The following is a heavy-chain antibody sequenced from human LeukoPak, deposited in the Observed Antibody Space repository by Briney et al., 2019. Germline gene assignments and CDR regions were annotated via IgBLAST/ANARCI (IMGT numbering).Heavy chain of an antibody. CDR3: ARKRGSYSFDY. CDR1: GYTFTGYY. J-gene: IGHJ4*02. Sequence: VASVKVSCKASGYTFTGYYMHWVRQAPGQGLEWMGWINPNSGGTNSAQKFQGRVTMTTDTSTSTAYMELRSLRSDDTAVYYCARKRGSYSFDYWGQGTLVTVSS. CDR2: INPNSGGT. D-gene: IGHD1-26*01. V-gene: IGHV1-2*02.